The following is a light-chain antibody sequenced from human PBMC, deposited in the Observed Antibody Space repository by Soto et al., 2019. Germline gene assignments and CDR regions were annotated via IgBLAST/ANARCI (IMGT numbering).Light chain of an antibody. CDR2: DAS. V-gene: IGKV1-5*01. CDR1: QSISTW. Sequence: DIQMTQPPSSVSASVGDRVTITCRASQSISTWLAWYQQKPGKAPKLLIADASTLESGVPSRFSGSGSGTEFTLAISSLQPDDFATYYCQQYNSYSVQMYTFGQGTKLEIK. J-gene: IGKJ2*01. CDR3: QQYNSYSVQMYT.